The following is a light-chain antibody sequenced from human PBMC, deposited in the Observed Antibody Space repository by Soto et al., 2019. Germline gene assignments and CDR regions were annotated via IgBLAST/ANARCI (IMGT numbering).Light chain of an antibody. CDR1: SSDVGGYNY. CDR2: EVS. CDR3: SSYTSSSTLEV. V-gene: IGLV2-14*01. J-gene: IGLJ2*01. Sequence: QSALTQPASVSGSPGQSITISCTGTSSDVGGYNYVSWYQQHPGKAPKLMIYEVSNRPSGISNRFSGSKSGNTASLTISGLQAEDEVDYYCSSYTSSSTLEVFGGGTKLTVL.